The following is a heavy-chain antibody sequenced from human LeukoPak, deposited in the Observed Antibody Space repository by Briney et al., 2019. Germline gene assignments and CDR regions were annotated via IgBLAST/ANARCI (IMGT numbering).Heavy chain of an antibody. J-gene: IGHJ4*02. V-gene: IGHV1-69*13. Sequence: ASVKVSCKASGYSFSICDINWVRQAPGQGLEWMGGIIPMFGTAHYAQKFQGRVTITADESTSTAYMELSSLRSEDTAVYYCARGWLAETMVVTPYNYWGQGTPVTVSS. D-gene: IGHD4-23*01. CDR1: GYSFSICD. CDR2: IIPMFGTA. CDR3: ARGWLAETMVVTPYNY.